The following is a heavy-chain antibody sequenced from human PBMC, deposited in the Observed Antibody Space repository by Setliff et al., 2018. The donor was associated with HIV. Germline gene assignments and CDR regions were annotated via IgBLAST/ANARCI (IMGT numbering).Heavy chain of an antibody. CDR2: IIRVFETA. D-gene: IGHD1-20*01. V-gene: IGHV1-69*13. CDR3: ARDVGRIGMGQFDS. Sequence: SVKVSCKASGGTFSSYAVSWVRQAPGQGLEWMGAIIRVFETANYAQRFQGRVTITADESTSTAYMELSSLRSEDTAVYYCARDVGRIGMGQFDSWGQGTLVTVSS. CDR1: GGTFSSYA. J-gene: IGHJ4*02.